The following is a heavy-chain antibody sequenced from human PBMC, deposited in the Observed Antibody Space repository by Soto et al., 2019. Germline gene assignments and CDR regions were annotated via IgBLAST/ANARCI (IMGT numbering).Heavy chain of an antibody. CDR2: ISYDGSNK. CDR1: GFTFSSYA. V-gene: IGHV3-30-3*01. Sequence: QPGGSLRLSCAASGFTFSSYAMHWVRQAPGKGLEWVAVISYDGSNKYYADSVKGRFTISRDNSKNTLYLQMNSLRAEDTAVYYCARSQGIAAVNGYWGQGTLVTVSS. D-gene: IGHD6-13*01. J-gene: IGHJ4*02. CDR3: ARSQGIAAVNGY.